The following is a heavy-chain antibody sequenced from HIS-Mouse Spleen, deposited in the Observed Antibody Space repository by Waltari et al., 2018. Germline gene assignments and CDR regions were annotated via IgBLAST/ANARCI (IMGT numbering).Heavy chain of an antibody. CDR2: NYYSGST. J-gene: IGHJ2*01. CDR1: GGSISSSSYY. D-gene: IGHD6-13*01. Sequence: QLQLQESGPGLVKPSETLSLTCTVSGGSISSSSYYWGWIRQPPGQGLEWIGSNYYSGSTNNNPSLKSRVTISVDTSKNQFSLKLSSVTAADTAVYYCAREIPYSSSWYDWYFDLWGRGTLVTVSS. CDR3: AREIPYSSSWYDWYFDL. V-gene: IGHV4-39*07.